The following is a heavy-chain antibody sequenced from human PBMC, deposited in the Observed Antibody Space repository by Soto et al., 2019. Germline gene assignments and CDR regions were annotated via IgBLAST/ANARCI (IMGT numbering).Heavy chain of an antibody. J-gene: IGHJ4*02. D-gene: IGHD3-3*01. CDR2: INPNSSGT. CDR3: ARGKREGKIFGPSHHVDY. V-gene: IGHV1-2*04. CDR1: GYTFTGYY. Sequence: ASVKVSCKASGYTFTGYYMHWVRQAPGQGLEWMGWINPNSSGTNYAQKFQGWVTMTRDTSISTAYMELSRLRSDDTAVYYCARGKREGKIFGPSHHVDYWGQGTLVTVSS.